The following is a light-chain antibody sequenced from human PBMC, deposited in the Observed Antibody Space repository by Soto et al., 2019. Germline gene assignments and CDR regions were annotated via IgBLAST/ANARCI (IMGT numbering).Light chain of an antibody. CDR2: GAS. J-gene: IGKJ3*01. CDR1: QSVSSNY. V-gene: IGKV3-20*01. Sequence: EIVLTQSPGTLALSPGERATLSCRASQSVSSNYLTWYQQKRGQAPRLLIHGASSRATGIPDRFSGSGSGTDFTLTISTLEPEDFAVYYCQHYGSSPCTFGPGTKVGIK. CDR3: QHYGSSPCT.